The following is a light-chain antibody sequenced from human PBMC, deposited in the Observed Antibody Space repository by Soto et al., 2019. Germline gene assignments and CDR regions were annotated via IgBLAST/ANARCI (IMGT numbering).Light chain of an antibody. CDR1: QSLLYSSTNQNQ. CDR2: WAS. J-gene: IGKJ2*01. Sequence: DIVMTQFPDSLAVSLGERATINCKSSQSLLYSSTNQNQLAWYQQKPGQPPKLLIYWASTRKSGVPDRFSGSGSGTDFTLSISILQAEDVAVYYCQQYYGNPPYTFGQGTKLEIK. CDR3: QQYYGNPPYT. V-gene: IGKV4-1*01.